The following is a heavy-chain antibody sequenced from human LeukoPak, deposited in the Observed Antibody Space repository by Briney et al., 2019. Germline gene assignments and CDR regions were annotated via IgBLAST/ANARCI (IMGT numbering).Heavy chain of an antibody. CDR1: GFTFSNYH. V-gene: IGHV3-21*06. CDR3: ARSMITLAVVMVL. Sequence: GGSLRLSCAVSGFTFSNYHMNWVRQAPGKGVEGVSSINIGGDNTNYAESMRGPFTVSRDNPKSSLYLQMNSLRAEDTALYFCARSMITLAVVMVLWGQGTQVSVSS. D-gene: IGHD3-16*01. J-gene: IGHJ4*02. CDR2: INIGGDNT.